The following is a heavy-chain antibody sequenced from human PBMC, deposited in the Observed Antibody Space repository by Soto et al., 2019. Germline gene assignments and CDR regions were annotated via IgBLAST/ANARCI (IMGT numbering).Heavy chain of an antibody. J-gene: IGHJ4*02. D-gene: IGHD3-10*01. CDR2: IIPYLSVS. Sequence: QVQLVQSGAEVKKPGSSLRVSCKASGATFNFYTINWVRQAPGLGLEWLGRIIPYLSVSNYAQKFQGTVTITADKSTNTAYMEVRSLRSEDTAMYCCATSFGSGYRAFDYWGQGALVTVSS. CDR1: GATFNFYT. CDR3: ATSFGSGYRAFDY. V-gene: IGHV1-69*02.